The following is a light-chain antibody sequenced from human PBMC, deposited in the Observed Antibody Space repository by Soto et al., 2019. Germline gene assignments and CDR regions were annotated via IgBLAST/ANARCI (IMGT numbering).Light chain of an antibody. Sequence: EIVMTQSPSTLSLSPGERGHLSCRASQSVSNNLAWYQQKPGQAPRLFMYGASTRATGIPARFSGSGSGTEFTLTISSLQSEDFAVYYCQQYNDWPITFGQGTRLEIK. CDR1: QSVSNN. CDR3: QQYNDWPIT. CDR2: GAS. J-gene: IGKJ5*01. V-gene: IGKV3-15*01.